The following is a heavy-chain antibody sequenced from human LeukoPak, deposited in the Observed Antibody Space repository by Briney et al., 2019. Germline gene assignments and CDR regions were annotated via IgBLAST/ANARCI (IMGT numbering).Heavy chain of an antibody. CDR2: IYYTGST. J-gene: IGHJ3*02. Sequence: SETLSLTCTVSGGSISSYYWSWIRQPPGKGLEWIGYIYYTGSTNYNPSLKSRVTISLDTSKSQFSLKLSSVTAADTAVYYCARYASGSLGAFDIWGQGTMVTVSS. CDR3: ARYASGSLGAFDI. D-gene: IGHD3-10*01. V-gene: IGHV4-59*08. CDR1: GGSISSYY.